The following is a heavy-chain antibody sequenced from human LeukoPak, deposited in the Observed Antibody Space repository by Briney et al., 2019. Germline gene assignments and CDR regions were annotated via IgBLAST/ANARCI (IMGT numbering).Heavy chain of an antibody. CDR3: ARLPAVAGYYYYYYMDV. D-gene: IGHD6-19*01. Sequence: SETLSLTCTVSGGSISSSSYYWGWIRQTPGKGLEWIGSIYYSGSTYYNPSLKSRVTISVDTSKNQFSLKLSSVTAADTAVYYCARLPAVAGYYYYYYMDVWGKGTTVTVSS. CDR1: GGSISSSSYY. V-gene: IGHV4-39*01. J-gene: IGHJ6*03. CDR2: IYYSGST.